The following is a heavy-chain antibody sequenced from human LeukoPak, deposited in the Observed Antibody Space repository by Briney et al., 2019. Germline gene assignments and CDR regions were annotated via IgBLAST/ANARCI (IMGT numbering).Heavy chain of an antibody. D-gene: IGHD6-13*01. Sequence: GGSLRLSCAASGFTFDDYAMHWVRQAPGKGLEWVSGISWNSGSIGYADSVKGRFTISRDNAKNSLYLQMNSLRAEDTALYYCAKDISSSWYRGADYWGQGTLVTVSS. CDR3: AKDISSSWYRGADY. V-gene: IGHV3-9*01. CDR2: ISWNSGSI. CDR1: GFTFDDYA. J-gene: IGHJ4*02.